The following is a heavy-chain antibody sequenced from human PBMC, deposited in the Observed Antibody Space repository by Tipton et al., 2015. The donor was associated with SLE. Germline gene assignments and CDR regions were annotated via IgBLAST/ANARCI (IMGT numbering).Heavy chain of an antibody. Sequence: TLSLTCTVSGGSITDYYWSWIRQSPRKGLEWIGYISDSGRTIYSPSLESRVTISRDTSKHQLSLRLSSVTAADTAIYFCARAYSGYDFVFDYWGQGTLVTVSS. CDR1: GGSITDYY. D-gene: IGHD5-12*01. V-gene: IGHV4-59*01. CDR3: ARAYSGYDFVFDY. J-gene: IGHJ4*02. CDR2: ISDSGRT.